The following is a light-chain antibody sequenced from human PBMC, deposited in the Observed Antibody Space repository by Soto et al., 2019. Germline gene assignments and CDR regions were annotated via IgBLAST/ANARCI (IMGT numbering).Light chain of an antibody. CDR3: QQRSNWPPGFT. CDR2: DAS. V-gene: IGKV3-11*01. J-gene: IGKJ3*01. Sequence: IVLTQSPATLSLSPGERATLSFRASQSVSSYLAWYQQKPGQAPRLLIYDASNRATGIPARFSGSGSGTDFTLTISSLEPEDFAVYYCQQRSNWPPGFTFGPGTKVDI. CDR1: QSVSSY.